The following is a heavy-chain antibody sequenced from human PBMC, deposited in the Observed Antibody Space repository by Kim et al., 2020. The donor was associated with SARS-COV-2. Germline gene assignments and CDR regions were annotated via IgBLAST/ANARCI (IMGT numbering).Heavy chain of an antibody. Sequence: SETLSLTCTVSGGSISSLAYWNWIRQTPGKGLEWMGTIYSGGSTYYNPSLKSRLTISMDTSKNRFSLKVTSVSAADTAVHYCASVRGFAYGVDYWGLGTLVTVSS. CDR2: IYSGGST. CDR1: GGSISSLAY. J-gene: IGHJ4*02. CDR3: ASVRGFAYGVDY. D-gene: IGHD3-10*01. V-gene: IGHV4-39*01.